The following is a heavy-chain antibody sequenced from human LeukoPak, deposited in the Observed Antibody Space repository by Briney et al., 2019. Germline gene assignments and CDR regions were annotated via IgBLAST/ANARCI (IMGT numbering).Heavy chain of an antibody. CDR2: IYSGGST. CDR1: GFTVSSNY. Sequence: GGSLRLSCAASGFTVSSNYMSWVRRAPGKGLEWVSVIYSGGSTYYADSVKGRFTISRDNSKNTLYLQMNSLRAEDTAVYYCAYTTMVRGVIISGMVPNDYWGQGTLVTVSS. V-gene: IGHV3-66*01. J-gene: IGHJ4*02. D-gene: IGHD3-10*01. CDR3: AYTTMVRGVIISGMVPNDY.